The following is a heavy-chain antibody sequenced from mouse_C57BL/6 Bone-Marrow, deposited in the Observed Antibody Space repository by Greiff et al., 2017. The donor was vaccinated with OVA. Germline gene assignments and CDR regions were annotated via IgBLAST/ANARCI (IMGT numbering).Heavy chain of an antibody. J-gene: IGHJ2*01. Sequence: EVQLVESGGGLVKPGGSLKLSCAASGFTFSSYAMSWVRQTPEKRLEWVATISDGGSYTYYPDNVKGRFTISRDNAKNNLYLQMSHLKSEDTAMYYCARLGYYSNYAYYFDYWGQGTTLTVSS. V-gene: IGHV5-4*01. CDR3: ARLGYYSNYAYYFDY. D-gene: IGHD2-5*01. CDR2: ISDGGSYT. CDR1: GFTFSSYA.